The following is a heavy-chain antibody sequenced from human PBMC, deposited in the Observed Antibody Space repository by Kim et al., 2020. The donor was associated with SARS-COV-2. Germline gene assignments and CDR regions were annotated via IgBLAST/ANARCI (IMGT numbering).Heavy chain of an antibody. D-gene: IGHD7-27*01. CDR1: GGTFSSYA. CDR3: ARTSWTGGGYYYYGMDV. J-gene: IGHJ6*02. CDR2: IIPIFGTA. Sequence: SVKVSCKASGGTFSSYAISWVRQAPGQGLEWMGGIIPIFGTANYAQKFQGRVTITADESTSTAYMELSSLRSEDTAVYYCARTSWTGGGYYYYGMDVWGQGTTVTVSS. V-gene: IGHV1-69*13.